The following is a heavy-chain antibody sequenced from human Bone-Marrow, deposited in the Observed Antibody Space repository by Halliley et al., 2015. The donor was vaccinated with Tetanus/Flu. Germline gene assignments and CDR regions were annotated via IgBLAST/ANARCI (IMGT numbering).Heavy chain of an antibody. CDR3: AKAQACTSTNCHILNFGVDV. D-gene: IGHD2-2*02. CDR2: ISGRDDTT. V-gene: IGHV3-23*01. CDR1: GFSFSTYS. Sequence: SLRLSCVASGFSFSTYSMTRVRQAPGRGLDWVSSISGRDDTTHYAESVKGRFTISRDNAKNTLYLQMNSLRAEDTAVYYCAKAQACTSTNCHILNFGVDVWGQGSTVTVSS. J-gene: IGHJ6*02.